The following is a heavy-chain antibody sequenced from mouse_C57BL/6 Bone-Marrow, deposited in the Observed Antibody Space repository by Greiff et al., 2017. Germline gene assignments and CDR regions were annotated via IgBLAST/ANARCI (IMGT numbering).Heavy chain of an antibody. J-gene: IGHJ3*01. V-gene: IGHV5-17*01. D-gene: IGHD2-1*01. CDR1: GFTFSDYG. CDR3: ARNPVYPWFAY. CDR2: ISSGSSTI. Sequence: EVMLVESGGGLVKPGGSLKLSCAASGFTFSDYGMHWVRQAPEKGLEWVAYISSGSSTIYYADTVKGRFTISRDNAKNTLFLQMTSLRSEDTAMYYCARNPVYPWFAYWGQGTLVAVSA.